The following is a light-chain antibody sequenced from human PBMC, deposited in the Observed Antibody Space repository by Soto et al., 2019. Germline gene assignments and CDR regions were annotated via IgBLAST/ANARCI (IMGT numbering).Light chain of an antibody. J-gene: IGLJ2*01. CDR1: SRDVGGYNY. CDR3: CSYAGSYGVV. CDR2: DVS. V-gene: IGLV2-11*01. Sequence: QSALTQPRSVSGSPGQSVTISCTGTSRDVGGYNYVSWYQQHPGKAPKLMIYDVSKRPSGVPDRFSGSKSGNTASLTISGLQAEDEADYYCCSYAGSYGVVFGGGTKLTFL.